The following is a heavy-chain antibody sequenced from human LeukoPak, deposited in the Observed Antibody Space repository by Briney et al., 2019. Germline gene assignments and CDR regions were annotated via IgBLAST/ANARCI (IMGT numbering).Heavy chain of an antibody. J-gene: IGHJ4*02. CDR2: IGSDGST. CDR3: AKGRETSSWYNFDY. Sequence: GGSLRLSCAASGFSVSSNYMSWVRQAPGKGLDWVSAIGSDGSTYYADSVKGRFTISRDNSKNTLYLQMNSLRGEDTAVYYCAKGRETSSWYNFDYWGQGTLVTVSS. V-gene: IGHV3-23*01. D-gene: IGHD6-13*01. CDR1: GFSVSSNY.